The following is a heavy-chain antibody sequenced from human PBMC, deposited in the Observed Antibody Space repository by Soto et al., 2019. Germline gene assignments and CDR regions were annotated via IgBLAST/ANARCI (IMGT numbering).Heavy chain of an antibody. Sequence: PGGALRRSCAASGFIFSSCSCNWVRQAPGNGLEYVSAISNNGGRKYYAESVKGRLNISRDNSKNTLYLQMGSMRDEDMAVYYCARRPSGGHYHFDYWGQRTLVTFYS. V-gene: IGHV3-64*02. CDR2: ISNNGGRK. CDR3: ARRPSGGHYHFDY. CDR1: GFIFSSCS. D-gene: IGHD2-15*01. J-gene: IGHJ4*02.